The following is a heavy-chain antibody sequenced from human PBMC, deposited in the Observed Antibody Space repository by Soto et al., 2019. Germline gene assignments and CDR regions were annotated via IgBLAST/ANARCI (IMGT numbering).Heavy chain of an antibody. J-gene: IGHJ5*02. D-gene: IGHD6-13*01. V-gene: IGHV2-5*05. CDR3: AHSVSSSWYNGFDP. Sequence: SGPTLGNPTQTLTLTCTFSGFSLRTSGVGVGWIRQPPGKALEWLALIYWDDDKRYGPSLKSRLTITKDTSKNQVVLTMTNMDPVDTATYYCAHSVSSSWYNGFDPWRQGTLVTVSS. CDR1: GFSLRTSGVG. CDR2: IYWDDDK.